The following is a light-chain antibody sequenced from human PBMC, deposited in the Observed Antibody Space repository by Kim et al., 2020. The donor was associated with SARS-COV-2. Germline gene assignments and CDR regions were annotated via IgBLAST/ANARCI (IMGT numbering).Light chain of an antibody. J-gene: IGKJ1*01. CDR1: QSVGKW. Sequence: ASEGDRVTITCRASQSVGKWLAWYQQKPGKAPELLIYKASNLQSGVPSRFSGSGSGTEFTLTISSLQPDDFATYYCQQSNDYSRTFGQGTKVDIK. CDR2: KAS. V-gene: IGKV1-5*03. CDR3: QQSNDYSRT.